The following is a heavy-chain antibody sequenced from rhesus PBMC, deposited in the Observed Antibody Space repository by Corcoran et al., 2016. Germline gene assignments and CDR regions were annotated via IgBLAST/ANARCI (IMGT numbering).Heavy chain of an antibody. J-gene: IGHJ4*01. V-gene: IGHV4S10*01. D-gene: IGHD4-29*01. CDR2: IYGSSTST. CDR1: GGSISDRYR. Sequence: QVQLQESGPGVVKPSETLSLTCAVSGGSISDRYRWSWIRQPPGKGLEWIGYIYGSSTSTNYNPSLKSRVTISKDTSKNQFSLKLSSVTAADTAVYYCARGGSSYAIDYWGQGVLVTVSS. CDR3: ARGGSSYAIDY.